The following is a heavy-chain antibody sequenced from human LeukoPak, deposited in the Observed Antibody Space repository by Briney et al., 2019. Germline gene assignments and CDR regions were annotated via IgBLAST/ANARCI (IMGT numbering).Heavy chain of an antibody. D-gene: IGHD3-22*01. V-gene: IGHV4-34*01. J-gene: IGHJ5*02. CDR3: ACMIVDNWFDP. Sequence: SETLSLTCAVYGGSFSGYYWSWIRQPPGKGLEWIGEITHSGSTNYNPSLKSRVTISVDTSKNQFSLKLSSGTAADTAVYYCACMIVDNWFDPWGQGTLVTVSS. CDR1: GGSFSGYY. CDR2: ITHSGST.